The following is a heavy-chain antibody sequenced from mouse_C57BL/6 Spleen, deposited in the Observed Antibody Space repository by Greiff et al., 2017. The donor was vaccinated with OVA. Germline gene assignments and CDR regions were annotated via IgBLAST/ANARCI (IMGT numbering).Heavy chain of an antibody. D-gene: IGHD1-1*01. J-gene: IGHJ1*03. Sequence: VMLVESGAELAKPGASVKLSCKASGYTFTSYWMHWVKQRPGQGLEWIGYINPSSGYTKYNQKFKDKATLTADKSSSTAYMQLSSLTYEDSAVYYCARRYGSSYWYFDVWGTGTTVTVSS. CDR3: ARRYGSSYWYFDV. CDR1: GYTFTSYW. V-gene: IGHV1-7*01. CDR2: INPSSGYT.